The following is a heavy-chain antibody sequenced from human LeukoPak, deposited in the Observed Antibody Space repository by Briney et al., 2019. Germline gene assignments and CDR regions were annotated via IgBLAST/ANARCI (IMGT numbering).Heavy chain of an antibody. D-gene: IGHD1-20*01. CDR2: IYYSGST. J-gene: IGHJ4*02. Sequence: SETLSLTCTVSGGSISSSSYYWGWIRQPPGTGLEWIGSIYYSGSTYYNPSLKSRVTISVDKSKNQFSLKLSSVTAADTAVYYCAREGRDNWNDGGYFDYWGQGTLVTVSS. CDR1: GGSISSSSYY. V-gene: IGHV4-39*07. CDR3: AREGRDNWNDGGYFDY.